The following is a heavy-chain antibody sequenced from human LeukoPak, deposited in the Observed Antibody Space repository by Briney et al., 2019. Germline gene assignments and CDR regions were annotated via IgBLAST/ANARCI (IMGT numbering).Heavy chain of an antibody. V-gene: IGHV4-38-2*02. D-gene: IGHD4-23*01. Sequence: PSETLSLTCTVSGYSISSGYYWGWIRQPPGKGLEWIGSINQSGSTYYNPSLKSRVTILVDTSKNQFSLRLSSVTAADTAVYYCVRVDNGGNYFDYWGQGTLVTVSS. CDR1: GYSISSGYY. CDR2: INQSGST. CDR3: VRVDNGGNYFDY. J-gene: IGHJ4*02.